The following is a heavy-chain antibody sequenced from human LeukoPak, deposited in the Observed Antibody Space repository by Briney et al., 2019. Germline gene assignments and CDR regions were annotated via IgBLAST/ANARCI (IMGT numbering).Heavy chain of an antibody. V-gene: IGHV1-3*03. D-gene: IGHD1-26*01. CDR1: GYTFISYD. Sequence: ASVKVSCKASGYTFISYDIDWVRQAPGQRLEWMGWINAGNGNTKYSQEFQGRVTITRDTSASTAYMELSSLRSEDMAVYYCARARKWELLPFDYWGQGTLVTVSS. CDR2: INAGNGNT. J-gene: IGHJ4*02. CDR3: ARARKWELLPFDY.